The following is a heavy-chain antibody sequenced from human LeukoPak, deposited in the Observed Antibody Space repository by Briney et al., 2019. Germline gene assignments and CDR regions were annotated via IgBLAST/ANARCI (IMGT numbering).Heavy chain of an antibody. D-gene: IGHD3-9*01. CDR1: GFTFSSYN. J-gene: IGHJ5*02. CDR2: ITSGSSYI. Sequence: GGSLRLSCAASGFTFSSYNMNWVRQAPGKGLEWVSSITSGSSYIYYADSVKGRFTISRDNAKNSLYLQMNSLRAEDTALYYCAKGRLRYFDWWWNWFDPWGQGTLVTVSS. V-gene: IGHV3-21*04. CDR3: AKGRLRYFDWWWNWFDP.